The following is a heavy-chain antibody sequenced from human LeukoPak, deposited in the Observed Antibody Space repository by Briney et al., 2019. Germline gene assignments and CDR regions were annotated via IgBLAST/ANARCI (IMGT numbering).Heavy chain of an antibody. J-gene: IGHJ4*02. CDR2: INTGGSRT. CDR3: VRLLDRDY. D-gene: IGHD3-3*01. CDR1: GFTFWKYW. V-gene: IGHV3-74*01. Sequence: GGSLRLSCAASGFTFWKYWMHWVREARGRGLVWVSRINTGGSRTDYADSVKGRFTISTDNAKNTLYLQMNSLRAEDTAVYCCVRLLDRDYGSEGTLVTVSS.